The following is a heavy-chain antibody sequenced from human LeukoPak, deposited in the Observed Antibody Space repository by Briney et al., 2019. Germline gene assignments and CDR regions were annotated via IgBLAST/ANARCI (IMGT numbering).Heavy chain of an antibody. V-gene: IGHV1-2*02. J-gene: IGHJ6*03. CDR1: GYTFTAYY. D-gene: IGHD3-3*02. CDR2: INPNSGGT. Sequence: GASVKVSCKASGYTFTAYYMHWVRQAPGQGLEWMGWINPNSGGTNYAQKFQGRVTMTRDTSVSTAYMELSSLRSDDTAMYYCATEKLGYYYYYMDVWGKGTTVTVSS. CDR3: ATEKLGYYYYYMDV.